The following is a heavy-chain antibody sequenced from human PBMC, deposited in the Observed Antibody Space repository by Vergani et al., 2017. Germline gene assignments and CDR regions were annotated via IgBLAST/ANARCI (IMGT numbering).Heavy chain of an antibody. V-gene: IGHV4-59*01. J-gene: IGHJ4*02. CDR3: ASHYYGSGSYLDY. D-gene: IGHD3-10*01. Sequence: QVQLQESGPGLVKPSETLSLTCTVSGGSISSYYWSWIRQPPGKGLEWIGYIYYSGSTNYNPSLKIRVTISVDTSKNQFSLKLSSVTAADTAVYYCASHYYGSGSYLDYWGQGTLVTVSS. CDR2: IYYSGST. CDR1: GGSISSYY.